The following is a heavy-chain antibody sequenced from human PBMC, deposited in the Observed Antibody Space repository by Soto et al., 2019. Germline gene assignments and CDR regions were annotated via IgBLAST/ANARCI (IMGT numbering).Heavy chain of an antibody. Sequence: QITLKESGPTLVKPTQTLTLTCTFSGFSLTTGGVGVGWIRQPPGKALEWLALIYWDDDKGYRPSLKSRLTLTQDTSKNQVVLTMTNMDPVDTATYFCAHSSHFGSEIDYWGQGTLVTVSS. V-gene: IGHV2-5*02. J-gene: IGHJ4*02. CDR3: AHSSHFGSEIDY. D-gene: IGHD3-16*01. CDR2: IYWDDDK. CDR1: GFSLTTGGVG.